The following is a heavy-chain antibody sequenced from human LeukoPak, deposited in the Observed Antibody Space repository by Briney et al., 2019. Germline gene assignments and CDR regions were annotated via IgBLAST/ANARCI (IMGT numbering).Heavy chain of an antibody. Sequence: ASVKVSCKASGYTFSSYGISWVRQAPGQGLEWMGWISAYNGDTNYAQKLQGRVTMTTDTSTNTAYMELRSLRSDDTAVYYCARDGRRQPLRYDGYWGQGTLVTVSS. CDR3: ARDGRRQPLRYDGY. V-gene: IGHV1-18*01. D-gene: IGHD1-1*01. CDR2: ISAYNGDT. J-gene: IGHJ4*02. CDR1: GYTFSSYG.